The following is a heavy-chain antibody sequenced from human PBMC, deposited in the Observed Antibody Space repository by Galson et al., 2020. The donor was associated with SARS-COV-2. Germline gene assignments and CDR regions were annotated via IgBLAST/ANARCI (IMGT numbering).Heavy chain of an antibody. D-gene: IGHD3-16*01. V-gene: IGHV4-59*08. CDR3: ARGSGGGWFDP. CDR1: GASVRNYY. CDR2: IYHSGST. J-gene: IGHJ5*02. Sequence: SQTLSLTCTVSGASVRNYYWIWIRQPPGKGLEWLGYIYHSGSTNYSPSLKSRVTMSVDTSKNQFSLNLSSVTAADTAVYYCARGSGGGWFDPWGHGTLVTVAS.